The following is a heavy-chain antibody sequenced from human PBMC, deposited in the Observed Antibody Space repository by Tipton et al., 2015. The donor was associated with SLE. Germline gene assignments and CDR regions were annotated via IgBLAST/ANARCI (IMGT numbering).Heavy chain of an antibody. CDR3: ARRRSNYYDSSGYLTGIFDF. CDR2: INHSGST. Sequence: LRLSCAVYGGSFSGYYWTWSRQPPGKGLEWIGEINHSGSTSYNPSLKSRVTISVDTSKNQFSLKLSSVTAADTAVYYCARRRSNYYDSSGYLTGIFDFWGQGTLVTVSS. J-gene: IGHJ4*02. D-gene: IGHD3-22*01. CDR1: GGSFSGYY. V-gene: IGHV4-34*01.